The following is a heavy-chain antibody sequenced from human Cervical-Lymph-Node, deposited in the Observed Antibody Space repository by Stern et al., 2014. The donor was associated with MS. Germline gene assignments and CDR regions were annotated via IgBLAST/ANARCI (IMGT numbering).Heavy chain of an antibody. CDR2: IYGDDEK. CDR3: AHSLWLDGRFDY. CDR1: GFSLSTSGLG. Sequence: QVTLRESGPTLVKPTQTLTLTCTFSGFSLSTSGLGVGWIRQAPGKALEWLALIYGDDEKRYSPSLKSRLTITKDTSKNQVVLTMTNMDPVDTATYYCAHSLWLDGRFDYWGQGTLVTVSS. D-gene: IGHD5-24*01. J-gene: IGHJ4*02. V-gene: IGHV2-5*02.